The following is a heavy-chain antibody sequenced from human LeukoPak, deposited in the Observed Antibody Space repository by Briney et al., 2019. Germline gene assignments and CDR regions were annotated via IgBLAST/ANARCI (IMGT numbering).Heavy chain of an antibody. D-gene: IGHD7-27*01. V-gene: IGHV3-7*01. Sequence: GGSLRLSCAASGFSLSNYWMNWVRQAPGKGLEWVANIKQDGSEKNYVDSVKGRFSISRDNAKNSLILQMNSLRDEDTAVYYCVRGVWAPFDSWGQGTLVSVSS. J-gene: IGHJ4*02. CDR2: IKQDGSEK. CDR1: GFSLSNYW. CDR3: VRGVWAPFDS.